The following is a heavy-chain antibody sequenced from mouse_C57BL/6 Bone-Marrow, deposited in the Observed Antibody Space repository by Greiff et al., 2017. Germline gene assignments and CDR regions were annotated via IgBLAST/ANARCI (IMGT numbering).Heavy chain of an antibody. Sequence: DVMLVESGGGLVKPGGSLKLSCAASGFTFSDYGMHWVRQAPEKGLEWVAYISSGSSTIYYADTVKGRFTISRDNAKNTLFLQMTSLRSEDTAMYYCARQVAEYFYVWGTGTTVTVSS. V-gene: IGHV5-17*01. D-gene: IGHD1-1*01. J-gene: IGHJ1*03. CDR3: ARQVAEYFYV. CDR1: GFTFSDYG. CDR2: ISSGSSTI.